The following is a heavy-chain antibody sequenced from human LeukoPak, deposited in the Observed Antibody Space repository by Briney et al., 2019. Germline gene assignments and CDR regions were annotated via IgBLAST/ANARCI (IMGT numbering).Heavy chain of an antibody. CDR3: AAFQRGDYGEYFQH. J-gene: IGHJ1*01. Sequence: GGSLRLSCAASGFTFSNYGMHWVRQAPGKGLEWVAVIWYDGSNENYADSVRGRFTISRDNSKNTLYLQMNSLRVDDTAVYYCAAFQRGDYGEYFQHWGQGTLVTVSS. CDR2: IWYDGSNE. CDR1: GFTFSNYG. D-gene: IGHD4-17*01. V-gene: IGHV3-33*01.